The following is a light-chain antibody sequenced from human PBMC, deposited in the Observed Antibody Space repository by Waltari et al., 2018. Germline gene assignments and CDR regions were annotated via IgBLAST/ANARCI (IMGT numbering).Light chain of an antibody. CDR3: HQYNNRPPYT. CDR1: ESISIN. Sequence: TQSPATLSVSLGERVTLTCRASESISINLAWYQQKPGQTPRRIIHGASKRATGVPARGAGSGSRSEFTRISSSLQSEDIAVDYCHQYNNRPPYTFGQGTKLEIK. J-gene: IGKJ2*01. V-gene: IGKV3-15*01. CDR2: GAS.